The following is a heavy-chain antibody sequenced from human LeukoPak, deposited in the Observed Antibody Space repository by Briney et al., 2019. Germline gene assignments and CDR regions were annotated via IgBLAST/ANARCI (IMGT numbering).Heavy chain of an antibody. CDR2: IAYDGTNK. CDR3: ARDYRVGCTGGSCHPIDY. V-gene: IGHV3-30*07. J-gene: IGHJ4*02. Sequence: GGSLRLSCAASGFTFSSHAMHWVRQAPGKGLEWVAVIAYDGTNKYYADSVKGRFTMSRDNSKNMLYLQMDSLRAEDTAVYYCARDYRVGCTGGSCHPIDYWGQGTLVTVSS. D-gene: IGHD2-15*01. CDR1: GFTFSSHA.